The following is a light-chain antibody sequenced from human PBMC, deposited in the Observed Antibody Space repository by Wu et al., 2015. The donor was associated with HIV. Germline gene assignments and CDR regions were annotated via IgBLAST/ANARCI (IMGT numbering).Light chain of an antibody. CDR2: GAS. Sequence: ETVMAQSPATLSVSPGERATLSCRASQSVSINLAWYQQKPGQAPRLLIYGASTRATGIPARFSGSGSGTEFTLTISSLQSEDLAVYYCQQYNNWPRGTFGQGTKVEIK. J-gene: IGKJ1*01. CDR3: QQYNNWPRGT. CDR1: QSVSIN. V-gene: IGKV3-15*01.